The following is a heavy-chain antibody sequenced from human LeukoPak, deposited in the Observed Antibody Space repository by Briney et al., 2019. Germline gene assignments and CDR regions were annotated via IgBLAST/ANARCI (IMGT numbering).Heavy chain of an antibody. CDR1: GGPISRYY. Sequence: SEPLSLTCTVSGGPISRYYWSWIRQPPGKGLEWIGYIYYSGSTNFNPSLKSRVTISVDMFKNQFSLKLSSVTAAETAVYFCAGGGWGLELLRPLDYGGQGTLDTVSS. J-gene: IGHJ4*02. CDR2: IYYSGST. V-gene: IGHV4-59*01. D-gene: IGHD1-26*01. CDR3: AGGGWGLELLRPLDY.